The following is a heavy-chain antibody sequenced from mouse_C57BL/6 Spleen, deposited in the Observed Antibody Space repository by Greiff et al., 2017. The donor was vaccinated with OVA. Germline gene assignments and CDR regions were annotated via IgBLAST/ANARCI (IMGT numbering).Heavy chain of an antibody. V-gene: IGHV5-6*01. CDR3: ARRDGYYGDAMDD. J-gene: IGHJ4*01. CDR1: GFTFSSSG. D-gene: IGHD2-3*01. CDR2: ISSGGRYP. Sequence: EVQLVESGGDLVKPGGSLKLSCAASGFTFSSSGMSWVRQTPDKRLEWVATISSGGRYPSYPASVQARFTLSRDNAKNTLYLQMSSLKSEDTAMYYCARRDGYYGDAMDDWGQGTSVTVSS.